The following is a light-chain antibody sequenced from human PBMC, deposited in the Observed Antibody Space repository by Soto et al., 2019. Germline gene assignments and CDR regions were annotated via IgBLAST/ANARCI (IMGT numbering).Light chain of an antibody. V-gene: IGKV1-39*01. CDR3: QQTYSSPWT. CDR1: QTINRY. Sequence: IQMTQSPSSLSASVGDRVTITCRASQTINRYLSWYQQKQGKAPNLLIAAASTLQAGVQSRFSGSESGTEVTLTISSLPPDDFGTYSCQQTYSSPWTFGQGTKVEIK. J-gene: IGKJ1*01. CDR2: AAS.